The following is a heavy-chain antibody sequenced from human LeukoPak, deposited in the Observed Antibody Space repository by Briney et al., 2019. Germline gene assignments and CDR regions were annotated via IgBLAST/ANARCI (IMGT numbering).Heavy chain of an antibody. CDR3: ARDQYYYGMDV. Sequence: SETLSLTCTVSGGSISSYYWSWIRQPPGKGLEWIGYIYYSGCTNYNPSLKSRVTISVDTSKNQFSLKLSSVTAADTAVYYCARDQYYYGMDVWGQGTTVTVSS. CDR2: IYYSGCT. V-gene: IGHV4-59*01. J-gene: IGHJ6*02. CDR1: GGSISSYY.